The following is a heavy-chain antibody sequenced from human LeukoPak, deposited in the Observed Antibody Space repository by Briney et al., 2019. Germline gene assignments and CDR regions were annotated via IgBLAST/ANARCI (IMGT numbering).Heavy chain of an antibody. Sequence: SETLSLTCTVSXXSISSYYWSWIRRPPGKGLEWIGYIYYSGSTNYNPSLKSRVTISVDTSKNQFPLKLSSVTAADTAVYYCARGYSSSWLGYWGQGTLVTVSS. D-gene: IGHD6-13*01. V-gene: IGHV4-59*01. CDR3: ARGYSSSWLGY. CDR2: IYYSGST. J-gene: IGHJ4*02. CDR1: XXSISSYY.